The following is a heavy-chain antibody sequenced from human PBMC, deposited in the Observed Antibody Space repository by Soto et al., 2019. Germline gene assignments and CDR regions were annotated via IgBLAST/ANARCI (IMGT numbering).Heavy chain of an antibody. CDR3: ARGYGRYYFDY. CDR2: INAGNGNT. Sequence: ASLKFSCKASGYTFTRYAMHWVRQYPGQRLEWMGWINAGNGNTKYSQKFQGRVTITRDTSASTAYMELSSLRSEDTAVYYCARGYGRYYFDYWGQGTLVTVSS. D-gene: IGHD1-1*01. J-gene: IGHJ4*02. CDR1: GYTFTRYA. V-gene: IGHV1-3*01.